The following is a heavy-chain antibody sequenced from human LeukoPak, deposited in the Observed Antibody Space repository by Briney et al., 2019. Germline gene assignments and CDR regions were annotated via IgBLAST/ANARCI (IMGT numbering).Heavy chain of an antibody. CDR1: GFTFSNYW. CDR3: ARELDAAQAADY. J-gene: IGHJ4*02. CDR2: LNTDGGLA. D-gene: IGHD5-24*01. V-gene: IGHV3-74*01. Sequence: GGSLRLSCAASGFTFSNYWMKWVRQAPGKGLEWVSRLNTDGGLATYADSVKGQFTISRDNAKNTRYLQMNSRRGNDTAVYYWARELDAAQAADYGGEGTLVTVSS.